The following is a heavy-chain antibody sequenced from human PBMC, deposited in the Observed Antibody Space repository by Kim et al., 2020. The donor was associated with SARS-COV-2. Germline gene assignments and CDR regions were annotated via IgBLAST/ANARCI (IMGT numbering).Heavy chain of an antibody. J-gene: IGHJ4*02. CDR1: GFTFKDFS. D-gene: IGHD3-16*01. CDR2: IANGASHQ. V-gene: IGHV3-21*06. CDR3: AKDWGISAPLGH. Sequence: GGSLRLSCVASGFTFKDFSMHWVRQAPGKGLEWVSVIANGASHQNYAASVKGRFSTSRDSAKNFLYLQMTNLRPEDTAVYYCAKDWGISAPLGHWGPGTL.